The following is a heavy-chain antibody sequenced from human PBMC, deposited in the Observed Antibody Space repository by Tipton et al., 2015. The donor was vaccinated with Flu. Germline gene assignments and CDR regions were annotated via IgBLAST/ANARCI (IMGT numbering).Heavy chain of an antibody. V-gene: IGHV3-30-3*01. CDR1: GFTFSSYA. J-gene: IGHJ3*02. D-gene: IGHD4-17*01. Sequence: SLRLSCAASGFTFSSYAMHWVRQAPGKGLEWVAVISYDGSNKYYADSVKGRFTISRDNSKNTLYLQMNSLRAEDTAVYYCARALQTTVTRFGLGAFDIWGQGTMVTVSS. CDR2: ISYDGSNK. CDR3: ARALQTTVTRFGLGAFDI.